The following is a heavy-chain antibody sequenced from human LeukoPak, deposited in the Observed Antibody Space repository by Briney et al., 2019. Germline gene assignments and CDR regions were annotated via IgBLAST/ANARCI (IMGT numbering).Heavy chain of an antibody. CDR3: ARDARRYMGGDAFDI. J-gene: IGHJ3*02. V-gene: IGHV4-59*01. D-gene: IGHD1-14*01. CDR1: GGSISSYY. Sequence: SETLSLTCTVSGGSISSYYWSWIRQPPGKGLEWIGYIYYSGSTNYNPSLKSRVTISVDTSKNQFSLKLSSVTAADTAVYYCARDARRYMGGDAFDIWGQGTMVTVSS. CDR2: IYYSGST.